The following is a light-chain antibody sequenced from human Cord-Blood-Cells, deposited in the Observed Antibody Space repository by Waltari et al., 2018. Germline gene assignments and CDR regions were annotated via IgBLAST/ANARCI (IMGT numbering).Light chain of an antibody. CDR1: QRVSSSY. CDR2: GAS. Sequence: EIVLTQSTGTLSLSPVERATLSCRASQRVSSSYLAWYQQKPGQAPRLLIYGASSRATGIPYRFSGSGSGTDFTLTISRLEPEDFAVYYCQQYGSSPRTFGQGTKVEIK. J-gene: IGKJ1*01. CDR3: QQYGSSPRT. V-gene: IGKV3-20*01.